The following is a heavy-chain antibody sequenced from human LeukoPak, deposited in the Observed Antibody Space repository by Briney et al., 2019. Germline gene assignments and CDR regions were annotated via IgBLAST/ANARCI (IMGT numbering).Heavy chain of an antibody. Sequence: GGSLRLSCAASGFTFSSSAMSWVRQAPGKGLEWVSSITDSGDGTYYADSVKGRFTISRDDSKNMLYLQMSSLRAEDTAVYYCAKDSPVATRWGQGTLVTVSS. J-gene: IGHJ4*02. CDR1: GFTFSSSA. CDR3: AKDSPVATR. CDR2: ITDSGDGT. V-gene: IGHV3-23*01. D-gene: IGHD2-15*01.